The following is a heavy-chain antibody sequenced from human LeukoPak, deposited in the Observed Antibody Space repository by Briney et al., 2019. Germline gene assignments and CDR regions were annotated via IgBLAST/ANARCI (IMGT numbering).Heavy chain of an antibody. CDR1: GGSVSSSSYY. Sequence: SETLSLTCTVSGGSVSSSSYYWGWIRQPPGKGLEWIGSIYYSGSTYYNPSLKSRVTISVDTSKNQFSLKLSSVTAADTAVYYCARRVVVILDNAFDYWGQGTLVTVSS. D-gene: IGHD3-22*01. J-gene: IGHJ4*02. V-gene: IGHV4-39*01. CDR2: IYYSGST. CDR3: ARRVVVILDNAFDY.